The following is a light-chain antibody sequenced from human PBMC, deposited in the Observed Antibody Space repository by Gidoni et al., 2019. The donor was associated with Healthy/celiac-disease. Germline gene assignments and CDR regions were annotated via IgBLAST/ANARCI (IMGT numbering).Light chain of an antibody. Sequence: EIMLTPSPDTLSLSPGERSTCSCRASQRVSSSYVAWYQQKPGQAPRILIYGASSRATGITDRSSGSGSGTDFTLTISRLEPEDFAVYYCQQYGSSPLLTFGGGTKVEIK. V-gene: IGKV3-20*01. CDR2: GAS. CDR3: QQYGSSPLLT. J-gene: IGKJ4*01. CDR1: QRVSSSY.